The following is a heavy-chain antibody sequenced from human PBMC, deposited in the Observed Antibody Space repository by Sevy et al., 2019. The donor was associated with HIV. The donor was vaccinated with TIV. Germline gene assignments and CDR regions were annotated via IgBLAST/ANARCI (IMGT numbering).Heavy chain of an antibody. V-gene: IGHV3-23*01. D-gene: IGHD2-21*02. Sequence: GGSLRLSCAASGFTFSSYAMSWVRQAPGKGLEWVSAISGSGGSTYYADSVKGRFTISRDNSKNTLYLQMNSLRAEDTAVYYCAKGRGGLVTTRHYFDYWGQGTLVTVSS. CDR3: AKGRGGLVTTRHYFDY. CDR2: ISGSGGST. CDR1: GFTFSSYA. J-gene: IGHJ4*02.